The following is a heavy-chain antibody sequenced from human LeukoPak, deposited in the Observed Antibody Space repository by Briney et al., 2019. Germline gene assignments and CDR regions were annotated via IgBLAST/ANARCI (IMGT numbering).Heavy chain of an antibody. J-gene: IGHJ4*02. CDR2: SSAYNGNT. CDR3: ARVYSGSYRGAWDYFDY. CDR1: GYTFTSYG. D-gene: IGHD1-26*01. V-gene: IGHV1-18*01. Sequence: ASVKVSCKASGYTFTSYGISWVRQAPGQGLEWMGWSSAYNGNTNYAQKLQGRVTMTTDTSTSTAYMELRSLRSDDTAVYYCARVYSGSYRGAWDYFDYWGQGTLVTVSS.